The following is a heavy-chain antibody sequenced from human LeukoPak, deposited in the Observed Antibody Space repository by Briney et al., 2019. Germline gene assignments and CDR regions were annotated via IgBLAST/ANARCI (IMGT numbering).Heavy chain of an antibody. J-gene: IGHJ4*02. CDR3: VRGVGVSRFNYLDS. CDR2: IWYDASNK. V-gene: IGHV3-33*08. CDR1: GFTFSSFG. D-gene: IGHD6-13*01. Sequence: GGSLRLSCAASGFTFSSFGMHWVRQAPGKGLEWVAVIWYDASNKYYADSVKGRFTISRDNSKNTLYLQMNSLRDDDTAVYYCVRGVGVSRFNYLDSWGQGTLVVVSS.